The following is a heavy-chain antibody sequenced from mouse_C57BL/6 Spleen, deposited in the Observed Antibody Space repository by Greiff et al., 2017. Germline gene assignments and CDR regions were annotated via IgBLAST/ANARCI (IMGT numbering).Heavy chain of an antibody. J-gene: IGHJ2*01. D-gene: IGHD4-1*01. V-gene: IGHV5-16*01. CDR2: INYDGSST. CDR1: GFTFSDYY. CDR3: AREANWDHFDD. Sequence: EVMLVESEGGLVQPGSSMKLSCTASGFTFSDYYMAWVRQVPEKGLEWVANINYDGSSTYYLDSLKSRFIISRDNAKNILYLQMSSLKSEDTATYYCAREANWDHFDDWGQGTTLTVSS.